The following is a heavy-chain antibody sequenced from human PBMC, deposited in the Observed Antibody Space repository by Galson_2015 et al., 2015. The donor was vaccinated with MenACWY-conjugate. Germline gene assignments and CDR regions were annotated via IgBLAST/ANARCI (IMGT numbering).Heavy chain of an antibody. D-gene: IGHD3-22*01. V-gene: IGHV3-66*01. Sequence: SLRLSCAASGFTFSSYSMNWVRQAPGKGLEFVSVIYSGGTTYYADSVKARFSISRDNSKNTVYLQMGSLRGEDTAVYYCARGRRDSSGYYYPFDYWGQGILVTVSS. J-gene: IGHJ4*02. CDR1: GFTFSSYS. CDR2: IYSGGTT. CDR3: ARGRRDSSGYYYPFDY.